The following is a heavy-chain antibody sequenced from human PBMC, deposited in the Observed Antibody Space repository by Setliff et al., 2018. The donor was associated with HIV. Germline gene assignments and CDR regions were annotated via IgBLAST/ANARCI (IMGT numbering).Heavy chain of an antibody. CDR1: GFTVSSNY. J-gene: IGHJ3*02. D-gene: IGHD3-22*01. Sequence: PGASLKISCAASGFTVSSNYMSWVRQAPGKGLEWVSVIYSGGSTYYADSVKGRFTISRDNSKNTLYLQMNSLRAEDTAVYYCARAMVPDSSGYYRPPAFDIWGQGTMVTVSS. CDR2: IYSGGST. CDR3: ARAMVPDSSGYYRPPAFDI. V-gene: IGHV3-53*01.